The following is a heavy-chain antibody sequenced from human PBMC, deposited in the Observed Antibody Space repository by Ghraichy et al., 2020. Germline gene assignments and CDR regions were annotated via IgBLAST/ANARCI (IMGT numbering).Heavy chain of an antibody. J-gene: IGHJ4*02. V-gene: IGHV3-9*01. CDR1: GFTFDDYA. CDR3: AKGDSSGWYGGTPFDY. Sequence: GGSLRLSCAASGFTFDDYAMHWVRQAPGKGLEWVSGISWNSGSIGYADSVKGRFTISRDNAKNSLYLQMNSLRAEDTALYYCAKGDSSGWYGGTPFDYWGQGTLVTVSS. D-gene: IGHD6-19*01. CDR2: ISWNSGSI.